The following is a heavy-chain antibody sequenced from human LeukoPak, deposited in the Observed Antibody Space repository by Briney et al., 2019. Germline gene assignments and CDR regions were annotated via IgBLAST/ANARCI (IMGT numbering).Heavy chain of an antibody. V-gene: IGHV1-46*01. CDR2: INPSGGST. CDR3: ARDVVEIRYFDWRERPFDY. Sequence: GASVKVSCKVSGSTRTELSMHWVRQAPGQGLEWMGIINPSGGSTSYAQKFQGRVTMTRDTSTSTVYMELSSLRSEDTAVYYCARDVVEIRYFDWRERPFDYWGQGTLVTVSS. D-gene: IGHD3-9*01. J-gene: IGHJ4*02. CDR1: GSTRTELS.